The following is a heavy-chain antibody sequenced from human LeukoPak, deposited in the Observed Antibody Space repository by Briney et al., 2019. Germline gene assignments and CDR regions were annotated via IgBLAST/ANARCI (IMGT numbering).Heavy chain of an antibody. CDR1: GYTFTTYY. D-gene: IGHD6-13*01. CDR2: INPTGGST. J-gene: IGHJ4*02. CDR3: ALYSSTWY. V-gene: IGHV1-46*01. Sequence: ASVKVPCKASGYTFTTYYIHWVRQAPGQGLEWMGIINPTGGSTTYAQKFQGRVTMTRDTSTSTVFMELNSLRSEDTAVYYCALYSSTWYWGRGTLVTVSS.